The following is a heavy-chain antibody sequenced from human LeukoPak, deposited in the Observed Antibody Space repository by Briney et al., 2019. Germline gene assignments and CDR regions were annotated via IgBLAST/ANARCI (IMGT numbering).Heavy chain of an antibody. Sequence: GGSLTLSCTASGFTFSSYAMSWVRQAPGQGLELVSAISGSGGSTYYADSVKGRFTISRDNATKSLYLQMKSLRAAATAVYYCARDSLFCSSSCPDYWGQGTLVTVSS. CDR2: ISGSGGST. CDR1: GFTFSSYA. D-gene: IGHD2-2*01. V-gene: IGHV3-23*01. J-gene: IGHJ4*02. CDR3: ARDSLFCSSSCPDY.